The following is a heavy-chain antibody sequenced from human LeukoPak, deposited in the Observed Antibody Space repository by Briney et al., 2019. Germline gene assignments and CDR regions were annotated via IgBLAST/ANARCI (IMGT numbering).Heavy chain of an antibody. J-gene: IGHJ3*02. Sequence: SETLSLTCTVSGGSISSSSYYWGWIRQPPGKGLEWIGSIYYSGSTYYNPSLKSRVTISVDTSKNQFSLKLSSVTAADTAVYYCARAGRYDFWSGYPLNAFDIWGQGTMVTVSS. V-gene: IGHV4-39*01. D-gene: IGHD3-3*01. CDR3: ARAGRYDFWSGYPLNAFDI. CDR2: IYYSGST. CDR1: GGSISSSSYY.